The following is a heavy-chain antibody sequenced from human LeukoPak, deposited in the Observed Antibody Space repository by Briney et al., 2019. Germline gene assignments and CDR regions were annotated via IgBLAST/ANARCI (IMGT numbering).Heavy chain of an antibody. V-gene: IGHV4-34*01. J-gene: IGHJ6*03. CDR1: GFTFSSYW. Sequence: GSLRLSCAASGFTFSSYWMSWIRQPPGKGLEWIGEINHSGSTNYNPSLKSRVTISVDTSKNQFSLKLSSVTAADTAVYFCARVGYSYVINDWSRTGLGAYPTKYYYHMDVWGKGTTVTVSS. D-gene: IGHD5-18*01. CDR2: INHSGST. CDR3: ARVGYSYVINDWSRTGLGAYPTKYYYHMDV.